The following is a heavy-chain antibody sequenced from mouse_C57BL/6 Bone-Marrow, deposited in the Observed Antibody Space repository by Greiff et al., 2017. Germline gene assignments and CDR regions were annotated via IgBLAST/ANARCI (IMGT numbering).Heavy chain of an antibody. J-gene: IGHJ2*01. CDR2: IYPRSGNT. CDR3: ARGDGYYAFFDY. D-gene: IGHD2-3*01. CDR1: GYTFTSYG. Sequence: SGAELARPGASVKLSCKASGYTFTSYGISWVKQRTGQGLEWIGEIYPRSGNTYYNEKFKGKATLTADKSSSTAYMELRSLTSEDSAVYFCARGDGYYAFFDYWGQGTTLTVSS. V-gene: IGHV1-81*01.